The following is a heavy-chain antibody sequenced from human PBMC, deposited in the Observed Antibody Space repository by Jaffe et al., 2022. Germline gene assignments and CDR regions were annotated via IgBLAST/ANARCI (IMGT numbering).Heavy chain of an antibody. CDR1: GFTFSSYE. CDR3: AREVPSGIAAAGTVGYFDY. Sequence: EVQLVESGGGLVQPGGSLRLSCAASGFTFSSYEMNWVRQAPGKGLEWVSYISSSGSTIYYADSVKGRFTISRDNAKNSLYLQMNSLRAEDTAVYYCAREVPSGIAAAGTVGYFDYWGQGTLVTVSS. J-gene: IGHJ4*02. D-gene: IGHD6-13*01. V-gene: IGHV3-48*03. CDR2: ISSSGSTI.